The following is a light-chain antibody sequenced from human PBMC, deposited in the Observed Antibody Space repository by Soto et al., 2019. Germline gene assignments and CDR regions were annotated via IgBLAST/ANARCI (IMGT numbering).Light chain of an antibody. Sequence: EIVLTQSPATLSLSPGERATLSCRASQSVSSYLAWYQRKPGQAPRLLIYDASNRATGIPARFSGSGSGTDLPLTISSLEPEDFAVYYCQQRSNWLFTFGPGTKVDIK. CDR3: QQRSNWLFT. CDR2: DAS. J-gene: IGKJ3*01. CDR1: QSVSSY. V-gene: IGKV3-11*01.